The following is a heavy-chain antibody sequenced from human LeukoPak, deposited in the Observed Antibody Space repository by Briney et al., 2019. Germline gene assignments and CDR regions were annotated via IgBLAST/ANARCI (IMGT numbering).Heavy chain of an antibody. Sequence: ASVKVSCKASGYTFTSYYMHWVRQAPGQGLEWMGLINPTGGSTGYAQKFQGRVTMTRDMSTSTDYMELSNLRSEDTAIYYCARDNSVGDNAWWLDPWGQGTLVTVSS. J-gene: IGHJ5*02. CDR1: GYTFTSYY. D-gene: IGHD1-26*01. V-gene: IGHV1-46*01. CDR2: INPTGGST. CDR3: ARDNSVGDNAWWLDP.